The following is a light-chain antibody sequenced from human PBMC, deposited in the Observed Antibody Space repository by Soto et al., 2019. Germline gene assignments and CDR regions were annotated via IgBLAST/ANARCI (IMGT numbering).Light chain of an antibody. J-gene: IGLJ1*01. CDR1: SSDVGGYNY. CDR2: DVT. CDR3: CSYAGSVLYV. V-gene: IGLV2-11*01. Sequence: QSALTQPRSVSGSPGQSVTISCTGTSSDVGGYNYVSWCQQHPGKAPKLMIYDVTKRPSGVPDRFSGSKSGNTASLTISGLQAEDEADYYCCSYAGSVLYVFGTGTKLTVL.